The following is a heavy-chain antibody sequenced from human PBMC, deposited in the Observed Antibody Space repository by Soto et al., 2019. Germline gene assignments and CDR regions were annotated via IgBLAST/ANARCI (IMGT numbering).Heavy chain of an antibody. D-gene: IGHD3-3*01. CDR2: IYYSGST. CDR1: GGSISSGGYY. V-gene: IGHV4-31*03. Sequence: SETLSLTCTVSGGSISSGGYYWSWIRQHPGKGLEWIGYIYYSGSTYYNPSLKSRVTISVDTSKNQFSLKLSSVTAADTAVYYCARYTGRVVKGSGYYFDYGGQGTLVTVSS. CDR3: ARYTGRVVKGSGYYFDY. J-gene: IGHJ4*02.